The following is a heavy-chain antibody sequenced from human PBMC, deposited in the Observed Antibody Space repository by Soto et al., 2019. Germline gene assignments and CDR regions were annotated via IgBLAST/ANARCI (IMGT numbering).Heavy chain of an antibody. CDR3: AKEGEDDYDSSGPSVPFDY. V-gene: IGHV3-30*18. J-gene: IGHJ4*02. CDR2: ISYDGSNK. CDR1: GFTFSSYG. D-gene: IGHD3-22*01. Sequence: GGSLRLSCAASGFTFSSYGMHWVRQAPGKGLERVAVISYDGSNKYYADSVKGRFTISRDNSKNTLYLQMNSLRAEDTAVYYCAKEGEDDYDSSGPSVPFDYWGQGTLVTAPQ.